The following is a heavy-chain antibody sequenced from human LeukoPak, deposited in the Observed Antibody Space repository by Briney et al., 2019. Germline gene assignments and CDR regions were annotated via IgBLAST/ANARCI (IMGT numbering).Heavy chain of an antibody. CDR2: ISSRSSYI. CDR1: GFTFSSYS. Sequence: PGGSLRLSCAASGFTFSSYSMNWVRQAPGKGLEWVSSISSRSSYIYYADSVKGRFTISRDNAKNSLYLQMNSLRAEDTAVYYCFGTPKDILTGYYRIGAFDIWGQGTMVTVSS. V-gene: IGHV3-21*01. CDR3: FGTPKDILTGYYRIGAFDI. J-gene: IGHJ3*02. D-gene: IGHD3-9*01.